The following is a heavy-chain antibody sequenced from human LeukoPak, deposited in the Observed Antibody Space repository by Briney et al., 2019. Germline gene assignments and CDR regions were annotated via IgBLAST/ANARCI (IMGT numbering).Heavy chain of an antibody. CDR3: TRIIKSGSFDY. V-gene: IGHV3-15*01. CDR2: IKSKTDGGTT. Sequence: AGSLRLSCAASGFTFSTYWMTWVRQAPGKGLEWVGRIKSKTDGGTTDYAAPVKGRFTISRDDSTNTLFLQMNSLKTEDTALYYCTRIIKSGSFDYWGQGTLVTVSS. D-gene: IGHD1-26*01. CDR1: GFTFSTYW. J-gene: IGHJ4*02.